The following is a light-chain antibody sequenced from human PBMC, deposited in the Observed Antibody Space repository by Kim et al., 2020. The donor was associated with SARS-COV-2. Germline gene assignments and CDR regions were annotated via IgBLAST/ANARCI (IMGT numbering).Light chain of an antibody. Sequence: EIVMTQSPATLSVPPGERATLSCRASQSVSSNLAWYQQKPGQAPRLLIYGASTRATGIPARFSGSGSGTEFTLTISSLQSEDFAVYSCQHYNNWPRTFGQGTKVDIK. CDR2: GAS. J-gene: IGKJ1*01. CDR1: QSVSSN. CDR3: QHYNNWPRT. V-gene: IGKV3-15*01.